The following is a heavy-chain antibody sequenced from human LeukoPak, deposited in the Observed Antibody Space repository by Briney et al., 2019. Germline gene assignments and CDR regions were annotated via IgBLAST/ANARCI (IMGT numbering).Heavy chain of an antibody. CDR2: ISAYNGNT. CDR1: GYTFTSYG. CDR3: ARLNRENYYGSGSYGH. D-gene: IGHD3-10*01. V-gene: IGHV1-18*01. J-gene: IGHJ4*02. Sequence: ASVKVSCKASGYTFTSYGISWVRQAPGQGLERMGWISAYNGNTNYAQKLQGRVTMTTDTSTSTAYMELRSLRSDDTAVYYCARLNRENYYGSGSYGHWGQGTLVTVSS.